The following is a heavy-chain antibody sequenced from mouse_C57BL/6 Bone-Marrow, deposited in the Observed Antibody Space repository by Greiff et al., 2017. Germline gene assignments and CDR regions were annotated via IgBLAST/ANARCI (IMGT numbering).Heavy chain of an antibody. Sequence: VQLQQSGAELARPGASVKMSCKASGYTFTSYTMHWVKQRPGQGLEWIGYINPSSGYTKYNQKFKDKATLTADKSSSTAYMQLSSLTSEDSAVYYCASGDYYSNYRLTFYFDYWGQGTTLTVSS. J-gene: IGHJ2*01. CDR3: ASGDYYSNYRLTFYFDY. CDR2: INPSSGYT. CDR1: GYTFTSYT. D-gene: IGHD2-5*01. V-gene: IGHV1-4*01.